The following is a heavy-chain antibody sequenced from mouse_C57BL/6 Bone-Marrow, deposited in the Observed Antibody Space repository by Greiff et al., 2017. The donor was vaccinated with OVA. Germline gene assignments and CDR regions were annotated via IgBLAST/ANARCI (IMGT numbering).Heavy chain of an antibody. CDR1: GYTFTDYN. CDR3: ACRWLPLPYYFDY. V-gene: IGHV1-22*01. Sequence: EVKLMESGPELVKPGASVKMSCKASGYTFTDYNMHWVKQSHGKSLEWIGYINPNNGGTSYNQKFKGKATLTVNKSSSTAYMELRSLTSEDSAVYYCACRWLPLPYYFDYWGQGTTLTVSS. D-gene: IGHD2-3*01. J-gene: IGHJ2*01. CDR2: INPNNGGT.